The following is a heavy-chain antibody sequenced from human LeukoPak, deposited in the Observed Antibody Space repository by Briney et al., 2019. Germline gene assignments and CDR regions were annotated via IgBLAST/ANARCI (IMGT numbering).Heavy chain of an antibody. CDR2: LCFDGTYK. CDR3: AKDLFEASSGVSSAFDI. J-gene: IGHJ3*02. CDR1: GFTFNTYA. V-gene: IGHV3-33*06. D-gene: IGHD3-22*01. Sequence: GRPLRCSCAASGFTFNTYAMHWLPPAPGMGLEGVAILCFDGTYKYYGVSVKGRLTISRDNPKNRLFLQMNSLRAEDTAVYYCAKDLFEASSGVSSAFDIWGQGTKVTVFS.